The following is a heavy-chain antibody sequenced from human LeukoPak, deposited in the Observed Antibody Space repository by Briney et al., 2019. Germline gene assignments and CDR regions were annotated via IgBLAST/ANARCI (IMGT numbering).Heavy chain of an antibody. D-gene: IGHD5-18*01. V-gene: IGHV3-21*01. CDR3: ARDRPSRRPGMVGEY. CDR1: GFTFSDYS. Sequence: KPGGSLRLSCAASGFTFSDYSMNWVRQALGKGLEWVSSISRSSSYIYYADSVKGRFTISRDNAKNSLYLQMNSLRAEDTAIYYCARDRPSRRPGMVGEYWGQGTLVTVSS. CDR2: ISRSSSYI. J-gene: IGHJ4*02.